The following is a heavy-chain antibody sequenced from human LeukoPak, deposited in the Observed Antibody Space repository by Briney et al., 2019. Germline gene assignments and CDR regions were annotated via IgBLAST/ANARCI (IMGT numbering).Heavy chain of an antibody. CDR1: GYSINSGYS. J-gene: IGHJ5*02. CDR2: IYHSGYA. Sequence: SETLSLTCAVSGYSINSGYSWTCLRQRPGKGLDWIGNIYHSGYAYYNPSLKSRVTISLDASKNQFSLRLSSVTAADTAVYYCARNSSLTTLKGGWFDPCGQGTLVTVSS. D-gene: IGHD4-11*01. CDR3: ARNSSLTTLKGGWFDP. V-gene: IGHV4-38-2*01.